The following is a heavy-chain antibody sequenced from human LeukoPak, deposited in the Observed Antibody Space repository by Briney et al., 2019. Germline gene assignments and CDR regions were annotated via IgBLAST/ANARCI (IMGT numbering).Heavy chain of an antibody. CDR3: AKDDAWLQFGE. CDR1: GFIFSNYG. V-gene: IGHV3-23*01. J-gene: IGHJ4*02. CDR2: IRGNADTT. D-gene: IGHD5-24*01. Sequence: PGGSLRLSCAASGFIFSNYGMSGVRKAPGKGLEWVSGIRGNADTTYYADSVKGRFTISRDNSKNTLYLEVISLTVEDTAVYYCAKDDAWLQFGEWSQGTLVTVSS.